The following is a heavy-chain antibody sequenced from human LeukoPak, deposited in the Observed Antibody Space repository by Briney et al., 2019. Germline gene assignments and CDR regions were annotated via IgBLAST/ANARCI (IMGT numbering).Heavy chain of an antibody. CDR1: GGSISSSSYY. D-gene: IGHD4-17*01. V-gene: IGHV4-39*07. CDR3: ARYGVFGTVTKFYFDY. CDR2: IYYSGST. J-gene: IGHJ4*02. Sequence: SETLSLTCTVSGGSISSSSYYWGWIRQPPGKGLEWIGSIYYSGSTYYNPSLKSRVTISVDTSKNQFSLKLSSVIAADTAVYYCARYGVFGTVTKFYFDYWGQGTLVTVSS.